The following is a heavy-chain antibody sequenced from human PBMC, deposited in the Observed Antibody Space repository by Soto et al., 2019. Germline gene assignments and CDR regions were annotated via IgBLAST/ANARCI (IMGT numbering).Heavy chain of an antibody. Sequence: PGGSLRLSCAASGFTVSGNYMSWVRQAPGKGLEWVSVIYSGGSTYYADSVKGRFTISRDNSKNTLYLQMNSLRAEDTAVYYCAYSSSWSPTSLDYWGQGTLVTVSS. J-gene: IGHJ4*02. CDR1: GFTVSGNY. D-gene: IGHD6-13*01. V-gene: IGHV3-53*01. CDR2: IYSGGST. CDR3: AYSSSWSPTSLDY.